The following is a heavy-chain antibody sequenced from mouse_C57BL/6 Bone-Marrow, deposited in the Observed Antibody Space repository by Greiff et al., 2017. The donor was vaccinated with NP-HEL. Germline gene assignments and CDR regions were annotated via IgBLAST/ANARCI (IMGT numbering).Heavy chain of an antibody. CDR2: IYPGSGNT. D-gene: IGHD2-10*02. CDR3: ARSYGYFDV. Sequence: VQLQQSGAELVRPGASVKLSCTASGYTFTDYYINWVKQRPGQGLEWIARIYPGSGNTYYNEKFKGKATLTAEKSSSTAYMQLSSLTSEDSAVYFCARSYGYFDVWGTGTTVTVSS. V-gene: IGHV1-76*01. J-gene: IGHJ1*03. CDR1: GYTFTDYY.